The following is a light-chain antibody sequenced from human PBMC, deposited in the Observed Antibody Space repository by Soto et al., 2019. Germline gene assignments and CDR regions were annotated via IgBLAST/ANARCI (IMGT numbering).Light chain of an antibody. J-gene: IGLJ7*01. CDR1: SGHSSYA. CDR3: QAWGAGMHAV. CDR2: LNSDGSH. Sequence: QLVLTQSPSASASLGASVKLTCTLSSGHSSYAIASHQQQPEKGPRYLMKLNSDGSHSKGDGIPDRFSGCSSGAERHLTIDSPLSEDEADYNCQAWGAGMHAVLGGGTQLTVL. V-gene: IGLV4-69*01.